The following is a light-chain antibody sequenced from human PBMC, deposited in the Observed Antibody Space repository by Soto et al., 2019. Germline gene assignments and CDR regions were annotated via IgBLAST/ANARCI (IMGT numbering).Light chain of an antibody. CDR2: DAS. CDR1: QSVSSY. CDR3: QQRSNWPPV. V-gene: IGKV3-11*01. J-gene: IGKJ3*01. Sequence: ENVLTPSPATLSLSPGERATLSCRASQSVSSYLAWYQQKPGQAPRLLIYDASNRATGIPARFNGSGSGTDFTLTISSLEPEDFAVYYCQQRSNWPPVFGPGTKVDI.